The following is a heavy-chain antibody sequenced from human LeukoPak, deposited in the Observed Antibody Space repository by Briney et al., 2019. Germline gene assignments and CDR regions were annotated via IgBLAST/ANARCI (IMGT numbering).Heavy chain of an antibody. V-gene: IGHV1-18*01. CDR2: ISAYNGNT. CDR1: GYTFTSYG. CDR3: ARGRPFWSDDPGDYYYYMDV. D-gene: IGHD3-3*01. Sequence: EASVKVSCKASGYTFTSYGISWVRQAPGQGLEWMGWISAYNGNTNYAQKLQGRVTMTTDTSTSTAYMELSSLRSEDTAVYYCARGRPFWSDDPGDYYYYMDVWGKGTTVTVSS. J-gene: IGHJ6*03.